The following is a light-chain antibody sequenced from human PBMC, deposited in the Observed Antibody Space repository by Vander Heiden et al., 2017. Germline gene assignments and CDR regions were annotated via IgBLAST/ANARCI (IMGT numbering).Light chain of an antibody. CDR3: AAWDDSMSGWV. Sequence: QSVLTQPPSASGTTGQPVTTLCSGSSSNIGSNSLYCYQPLPGPAPTLLMYSENKRLSGVADRFSGAKYGASAALAISGLRSEDEDDYYCAAWDDSMSGWVFGGGTKLTVL. V-gene: IGLV1-47*02. CDR1: SSNIGSNS. CDR2: SEN. J-gene: IGLJ3*02.